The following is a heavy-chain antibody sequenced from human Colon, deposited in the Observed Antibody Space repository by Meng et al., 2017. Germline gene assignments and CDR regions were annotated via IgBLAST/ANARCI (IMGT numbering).Heavy chain of an antibody. Sequence: QLQRPVSGPGLAKPSETLSLTCTVSGASINIGSYYWAWVRQAPGKGLEWIGSIHNSGKTYYNSSLKSRVTILVDTSKNQFSLKLTSVTAADTAVYLCARLVTTVTTGNWFDPWGQGTLVTVSS. CDR1: GASINIGSYY. J-gene: IGHJ5*02. CDR3: ARLVTTVTTGNWFDP. CDR2: IHNSGKT. V-gene: IGHV4-39*07. D-gene: IGHD4-17*01.